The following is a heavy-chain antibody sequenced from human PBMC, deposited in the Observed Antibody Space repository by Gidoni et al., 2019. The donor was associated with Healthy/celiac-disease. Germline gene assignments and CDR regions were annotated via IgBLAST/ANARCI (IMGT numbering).Heavy chain of an antibody. CDR3: ARPQQQLVEGAFDI. CDR1: GFPFSSYA. CDR2: ISYDGSNK. Sequence: QVQLVESGGGVVQPGRSLRLSCAASGFPFSSYAMHWVRQAPGKGLEWVAVISYDGSNKFYADSVKGRFTISRDNSKNTLYLQMNSLRAEDTAVYYCARPQQQLVEGAFDIWGQGTMVTVSS. J-gene: IGHJ3*02. V-gene: IGHV3-30-3*01. D-gene: IGHD6-13*01.